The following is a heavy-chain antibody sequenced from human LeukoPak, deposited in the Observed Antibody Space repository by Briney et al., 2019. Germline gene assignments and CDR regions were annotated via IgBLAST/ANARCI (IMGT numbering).Heavy chain of an antibody. CDR2: IIPIFGTA. J-gene: IGHJ4*02. Sequence: SVKVSCKASGGTFSSYAISWVRQAPGQGLEWMGGIIPIFGTANYAQKFQGRVTMTRDTSTSTAYMELSSLRSEDTAVYYCARGPHGDSSGYYDYWGQGTLVTVSS. V-gene: IGHV1-69*05. CDR3: ARGPHGDSSGYYDY. CDR1: GGTFSSYA. D-gene: IGHD3-22*01.